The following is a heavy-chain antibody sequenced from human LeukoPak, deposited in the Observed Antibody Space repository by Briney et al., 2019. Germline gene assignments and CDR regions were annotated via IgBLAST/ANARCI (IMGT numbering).Heavy chain of an antibody. CDR1: GFTFSSYA. CDR3: AKVGIQLYYFDY. CDR2: ISGSGGST. V-gene: IGHV3-23*01. Sequence: GGSQRLSCAASGFTFSSYAMSWVRQAPGKGLEWVSAISGSGGSTYYADSVKGRFTISRDNSKNTLYLQMNSLRAEDTAVYYCAKVGIQLYYFDYWGQGTLVTVSS. D-gene: IGHD5-18*01. J-gene: IGHJ4*02.